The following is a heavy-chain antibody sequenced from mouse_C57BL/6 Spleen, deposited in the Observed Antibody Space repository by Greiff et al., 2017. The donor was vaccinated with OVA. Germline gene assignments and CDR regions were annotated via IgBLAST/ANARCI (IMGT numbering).Heavy chain of an antibody. Sequence: EVKLVESGGGLVQSGRSLRLSCATSGFTFSDFYMEWVRQAPGKGLEWIAASRNKANDYTTEYSASVKGRFIVSRDTSQSILYLQMNALRAEDTAIYYCARDAGLGGGFDYWGQGTTLTVSS. CDR3: ARDAGLGGGFDY. D-gene: IGHD1-1*02. V-gene: IGHV7-1*01. CDR2: SRNKANDYTT. J-gene: IGHJ2*01. CDR1: GFTFSDFY.